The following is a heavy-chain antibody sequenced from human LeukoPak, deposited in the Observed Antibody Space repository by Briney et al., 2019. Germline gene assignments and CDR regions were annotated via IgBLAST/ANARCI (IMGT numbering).Heavy chain of an antibody. D-gene: IGHD5-12*01. J-gene: IGHJ6*03. CDR2: INPNSGGT. CDR1: GYTFTGYY. CDR3: ARDLGVATFYYYYMDV. V-gene: IGHV1-2*02. Sequence: ASVKVSCKASGYTFTGYYMHWVRQAPGQGLKWMGWINPNSGGTNYAQNFQGRVTMTRDTSISTAYMELSRLRSDDTAVYYCARDLGVATFYYYYMDVWGKGTTVTVSS.